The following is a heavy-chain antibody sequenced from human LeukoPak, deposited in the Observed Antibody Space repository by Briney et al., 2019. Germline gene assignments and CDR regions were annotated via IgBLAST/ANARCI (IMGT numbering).Heavy chain of an antibody. CDR2: MNPNSGNT. CDR3: ARGFMITFGGVYFDY. CDR1: GYTFTSYD. J-gene: IGHJ4*02. D-gene: IGHD3-16*01. Sequence: ASVKVSCKASGYTFTSYDINWVRQATGQGLGWMGWMNPNSGNTGYAQKFQGRVTMTRNTSISTAYMELSSLRSEDTAVYYCARGFMITFGGVYFDYWGQGTLVTVSS. V-gene: IGHV1-8*01.